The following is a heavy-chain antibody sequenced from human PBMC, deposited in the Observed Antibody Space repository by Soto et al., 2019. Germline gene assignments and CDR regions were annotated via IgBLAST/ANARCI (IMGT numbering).Heavy chain of an antibody. CDR1: GGSISSGGYY. D-gene: IGHD2-15*01. CDR3: ARGLVVVVAATAENHNWFDP. J-gene: IGHJ5*01. CDR2: IYYSGST. V-gene: IGHV4-31*03. Sequence: PSETLSLTCTVSGGSISSGGYYWSWIRQHPGKGLEWIGYIYYSGSTYYNPSLKSRVTISVDTSKNQFSLKLSSVTAADTAVYYCARGLVVVVAATAENHNWFDPWGQGTLVTVSS.